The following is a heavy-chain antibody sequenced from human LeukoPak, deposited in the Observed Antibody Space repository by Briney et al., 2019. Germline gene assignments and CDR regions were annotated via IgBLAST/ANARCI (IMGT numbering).Heavy chain of an antibody. J-gene: IGHJ5*02. CDR2: IYTSGST. Sequence: PSETLSLTRTVSGGSISSYYWSWIRQPAGKGLEWIGRIYTSGSTNYNPSLKSRVTMSVDTSKNQFSLKLSSVTAADTAVYYCARDYDSSGYYNPGWFDPWGQGTLVTVSS. D-gene: IGHD3-22*01. V-gene: IGHV4-4*07. CDR3: ARDYDSSGYYNPGWFDP. CDR1: GGSISSYY.